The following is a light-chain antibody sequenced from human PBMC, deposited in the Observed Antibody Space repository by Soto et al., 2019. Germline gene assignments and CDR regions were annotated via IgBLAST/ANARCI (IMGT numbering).Light chain of an antibody. CDR1: QSVSSN. Sequence: EIVMTQSPATLSVSPGERATLSCRASQSVSSNLAWYQQKPGQAPRLLIYGASTRATGIAARFSGSGSGTEFTLTISSLQSEDFAVYYCQQYNNWPPLPFGGGTKVEI. CDR3: QQYNNWPPLP. V-gene: IGKV3-15*01. J-gene: IGKJ4*01. CDR2: GAS.